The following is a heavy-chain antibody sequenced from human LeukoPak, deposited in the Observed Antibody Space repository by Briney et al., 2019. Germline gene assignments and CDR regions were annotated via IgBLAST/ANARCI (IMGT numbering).Heavy chain of an antibody. J-gene: IGHJ4*02. Sequence: GGSLRLSCAASGFTVSSNYMSWVRQAPGKGLEWVSSISSSSSYIYYADSVKGRFTISRDNAKNSLYLQMNSLRAEDTAVYYCARGVAAAGTGDYWGQGTLVTVSS. V-gene: IGHV3-21*01. CDR3: ARGVAAAGTGDY. CDR2: ISSSSSYI. D-gene: IGHD6-13*01. CDR1: GFTVSSNY.